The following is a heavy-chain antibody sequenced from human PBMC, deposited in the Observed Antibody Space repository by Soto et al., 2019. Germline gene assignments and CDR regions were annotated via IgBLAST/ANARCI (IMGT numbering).Heavy chain of an antibody. CDR2: IYGGGTT. Sequence: EVQLVESGGGLVQPGGSLRLSCAASGFTVSSNYMSWVRQAPGKGLEWVSVIYGGGTTYYADSVKGRFTISRDNSNNTLYLQRNSLRAEDTAVYYCARNGDSSDYRGWFDTWGQGTLVTVSS. CDR1: GFTVSSNY. D-gene: IGHD3-22*01. V-gene: IGHV3-66*01. J-gene: IGHJ5*02. CDR3: ARNGDSSDYRGWFDT.